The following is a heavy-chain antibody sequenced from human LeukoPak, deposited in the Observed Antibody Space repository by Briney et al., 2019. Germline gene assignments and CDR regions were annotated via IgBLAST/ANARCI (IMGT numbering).Heavy chain of an antibody. CDR1: GYTLTELS. CDR3: ATSPIRGVSWYFDY. CDR2: FDSEDGET. J-gene: IGHJ4*02. D-gene: IGHD3-10*01. V-gene: IGHV1-24*01. Sequence: ASVKLSCKVSGYTLTELSMHWVRQAPGKGLEWMGGFDSEDGETIYAQKFQGRVTMTEDTSTDTAYMELSSLRSEDTAVYYCATSPIRGVSWYFDYWGQGTLVTVSS.